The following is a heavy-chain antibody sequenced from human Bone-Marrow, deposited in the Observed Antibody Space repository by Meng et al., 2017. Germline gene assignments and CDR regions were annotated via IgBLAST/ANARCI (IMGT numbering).Heavy chain of an antibody. J-gene: IGHJ4*02. CDR2: IDPNSGVT. CDR3: ARDENISAAGKLFGDY. V-gene: IGHV1-2*06. Sequence: QGQLVQSGAEVKKPGASVKVSCKPSGYSFTAYYIHWVRQAPGQGLEWMGRIDPNSGVTEYAHKFHGRVTVTGDTSISTAYMELRRLTSDDTAVYYCARDENISAAGKLFGDYWGQGTLVTVSS. D-gene: IGHD6-13*01. CDR1: GYSFTAYY.